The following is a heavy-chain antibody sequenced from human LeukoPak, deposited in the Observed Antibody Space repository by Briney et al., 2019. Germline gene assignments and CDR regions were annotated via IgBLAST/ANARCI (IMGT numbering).Heavy chain of an antibody. CDR3: ARAAMALLGAFDI. CDR1: GGSFGDFY. J-gene: IGHJ3*02. CDR2: IYYGGST. Sequence: SETLSLTCAVSGGSFGDFYWSWIRQPPGKGLEWIGYIYYGGSTYYNPSLKSRVTISVDTSKNQFSLKLSSVTAAGTAVYYCARAAMALLGAFDIWGQGTMVTVSS. D-gene: IGHD5-18*01. V-gene: IGHV4-30-4*08.